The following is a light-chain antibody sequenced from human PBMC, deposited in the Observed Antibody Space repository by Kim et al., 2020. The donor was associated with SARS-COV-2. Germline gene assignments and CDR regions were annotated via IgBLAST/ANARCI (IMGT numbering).Light chain of an antibody. CDR1: SRDGGGYNY. CDR3: SSDAGSNNLV. V-gene: IGLV2-8*01. Sequence: GQSVIIACTGTSRDGGGYNYVSGYQQHPGKAPKLMIYEDSKRPSGDPDRFSGSKSGNTASLTVSGLQAEDEADYYCSSDAGSNNLVFGGGTKLTVL. CDR2: EDS. J-gene: IGLJ3*02.